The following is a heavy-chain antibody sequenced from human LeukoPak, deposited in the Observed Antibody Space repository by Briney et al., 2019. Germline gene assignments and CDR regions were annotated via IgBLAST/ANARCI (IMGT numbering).Heavy chain of an antibody. J-gene: IGHJ4*02. V-gene: IGHV1-8*03. Sequence: ASVKVSCKASGYTFTSYDINWVRQATGQGLEWMGWMNPNSGNTGYAQKFQGRVTITADKSTSTAYMELSSLRSEDTAVYYCAREYGDYEDFSIGYFDYWGQGTLVTVSS. CDR2: MNPNSGNT. CDR1: GYTFTSYD. CDR3: AREYGDYEDFSIGYFDY. D-gene: IGHD4-17*01.